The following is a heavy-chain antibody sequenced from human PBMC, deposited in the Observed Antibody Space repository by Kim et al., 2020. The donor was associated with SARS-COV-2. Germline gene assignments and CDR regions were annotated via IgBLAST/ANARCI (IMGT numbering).Heavy chain of an antibody. D-gene: IGHD3-22*01. CDR1: GGTFNSYA. V-gene: IGHV1-69*13. CDR2: IIPIVDTA. Sequence: SVKVSCKASGGTFNSYAISWVRQAPGQGLEWMGGIIPIVDTANYAQKFQGRVSITADESTTTVYMDLSSLKYEDTAVYYCARGPFDSDSSGYYLGDDFD. J-gene: IGHJ4*01. CDR3: ARGPFDSDSSGYYLGDDFD.